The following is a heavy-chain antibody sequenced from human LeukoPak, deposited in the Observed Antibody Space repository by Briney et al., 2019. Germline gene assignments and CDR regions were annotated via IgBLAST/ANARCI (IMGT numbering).Heavy chain of an antibody. CDR2: ISSSGSTI. V-gene: IGHV3-11*04. Sequence: GGSLRLSCAASGFTFSDYYMSWIRQAPGKGLGRVSYISSSGSTIYYAGSVKGRFTISRDNAKPSLYLQMHRLRAEDTTVHFCRRADTYDILTGYSDYWGQGTLVTVSS. D-gene: IGHD3-9*01. CDR3: RRADTYDILTGYSDY. J-gene: IGHJ4*02. CDR1: GFTFSDYY.